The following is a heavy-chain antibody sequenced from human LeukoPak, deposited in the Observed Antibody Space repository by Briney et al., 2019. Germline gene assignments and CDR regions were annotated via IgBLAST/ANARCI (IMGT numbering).Heavy chain of an antibody. J-gene: IGHJ4*02. CDR2: IYHSGST. Sequence: SQTLSLTCTVSGGSISSGGYYRSWIRQPPGKGLEWIGYIYHSGSTYYNPSLKSRVTISVDTSKNQFSLKLSSVTAADTAVYYCARGDSSSGWYGPFFDYWGQGTLVTVSS. CDR3: ARGDSSSGWYGPFFDY. CDR1: GGSISSGGYY. D-gene: IGHD6-19*01. V-gene: IGHV4-30-2*05.